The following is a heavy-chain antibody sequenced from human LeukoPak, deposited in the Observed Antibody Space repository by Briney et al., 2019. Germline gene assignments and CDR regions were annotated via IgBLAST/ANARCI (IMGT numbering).Heavy chain of an antibody. CDR3: ARDYAGWPDY. V-gene: IGHV3-74*03. Sequence: PGGSLRLSCTASGFTFSTCWINWVRQSPGKGLVWVALINGDGSTTTHADSVKGRFTISRDNAKNTAYLQMNSLRDEDTAVYYCARDYAGWPDYWGQGTLVTVSA. J-gene: IGHJ4*02. CDR2: INGDGSTT. D-gene: IGHD3-9*01. CDR1: GFTFSTCW.